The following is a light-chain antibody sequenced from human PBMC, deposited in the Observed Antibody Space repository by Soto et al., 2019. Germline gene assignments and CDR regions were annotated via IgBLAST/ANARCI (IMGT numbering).Light chain of an antibody. Sequence: DTQMTQSPSSVSASVGDKLTITCRASQNTRDWLAWYQQKPGKAPKLLIYDASSLESGVPSRFSGSGSGTEFTLTVSSLQPDDFATYYCQQYNSYPWTFGQGTKVDIK. J-gene: IGKJ1*01. CDR2: DAS. CDR1: QNTRDW. CDR3: QQYNSYPWT. V-gene: IGKV1-5*01.